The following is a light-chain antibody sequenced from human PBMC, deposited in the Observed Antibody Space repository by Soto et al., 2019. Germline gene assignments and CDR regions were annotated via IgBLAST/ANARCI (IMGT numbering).Light chain of an antibody. Sequence: QSVLTQPPSASGSPGQSVTISCIGTSSDVGAYNFVSWYQQQPGRAPRRIIYDVSQRPSGVPDRFSGSKSGNTASLTVSGLQADDEGDYYCSSYTTSNTYVFGSGTKLTVL. CDR1: SSDVGAYNF. J-gene: IGLJ1*01. CDR3: SSYTTSNTYV. V-gene: IGLV2-8*01. CDR2: DVS.